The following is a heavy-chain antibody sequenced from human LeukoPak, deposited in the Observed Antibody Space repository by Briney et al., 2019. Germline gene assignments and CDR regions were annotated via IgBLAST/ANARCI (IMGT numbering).Heavy chain of an antibody. CDR3: ARVDFAHKKQLVRRSFDY. J-gene: IGHJ4*02. Sequence: SVKVSCKGSGGTFSSYAISRVRQAPGQGLEWMGGIIPIFGTANYAQKFQGRVTITADDSTSTAYMELSSLRSEDTAVYYCARVDFAHKKQLVRRSFDYWGQGTLVTISS. V-gene: IGHV1-69*13. CDR1: GGTFSSYA. CDR2: IIPIFGTA. D-gene: IGHD6-13*01.